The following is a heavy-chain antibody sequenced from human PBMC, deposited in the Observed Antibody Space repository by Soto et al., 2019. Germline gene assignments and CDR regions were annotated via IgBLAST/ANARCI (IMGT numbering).Heavy chain of an antibody. Sequence: GGSLRLSCVASGFTFSTDAMHWVRQAPGKGLVWVSRINSDGSSTSYADSVKGRFTISRDNAKNTLYLQMNSLRAEDTAVYYCAREYYYDSSGYDYGMDVWGQGTTVTVSS. J-gene: IGHJ6*02. CDR1: GFTFSTDA. CDR3: AREYYYDSSGYDYGMDV. CDR2: INSDGSST. V-gene: IGHV3-74*01. D-gene: IGHD3-22*01.